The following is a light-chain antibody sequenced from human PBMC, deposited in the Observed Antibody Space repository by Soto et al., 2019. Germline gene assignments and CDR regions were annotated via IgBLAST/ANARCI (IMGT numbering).Light chain of an antibody. V-gene: IGKV3-15*01. CDR2: RAS. CDR1: QSLDSN. CDR3: QQYNDWPPTT. J-gene: IGKJ5*01. Sequence: DIVMTQSPATLSVFPGERATLSCRASQSLDSNLAWYHQKPGQAPRLLIYRASTRATGIPARFSGSGSETEFTLTISSLQSEDSAVYYCQQYNDWPPTTFGQGTRLEIK.